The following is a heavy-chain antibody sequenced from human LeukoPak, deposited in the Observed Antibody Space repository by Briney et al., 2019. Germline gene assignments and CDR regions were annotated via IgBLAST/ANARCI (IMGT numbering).Heavy chain of an antibody. D-gene: IGHD3-22*01. CDR3: ARSGEDSSGYHFKFDY. V-gene: IGHV4-39*07. J-gene: IGHJ4*02. CDR2: IYYSGST. Sequence: RTSETLSLTCTVSGGSISSSSYYWGWIRQPPGKGLEWIGSIYYSGSTYYNPSLKSRVTISVDTSKNQFSLKLSSVTAADTAVYYCARSGEDSSGYHFKFDYWGQGTLVTVSS. CDR1: GGSISSSSYY.